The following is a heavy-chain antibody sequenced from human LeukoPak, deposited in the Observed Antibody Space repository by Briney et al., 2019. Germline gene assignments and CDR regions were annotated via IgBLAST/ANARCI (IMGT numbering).Heavy chain of an antibody. J-gene: IGHJ6*03. V-gene: IGHV3-48*01. CDR3: ARAKSNYYYYMDV. CDR1: GFTFSIYS. Sequence: PGGSLRLSCAASGFTFSIYSMNWVRQAPGKGLEWVSYISASGNTIDYADPVKGRFTISRDTAKNSLYLQMNSLRAEDTAVYYCARAKSNYYYYMDVWGKGTTVTVSS. CDR2: ISASGNTI.